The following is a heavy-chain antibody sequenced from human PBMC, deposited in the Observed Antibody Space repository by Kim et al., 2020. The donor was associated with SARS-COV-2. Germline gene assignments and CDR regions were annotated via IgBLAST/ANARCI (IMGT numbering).Heavy chain of an antibody. J-gene: IGHJ4*02. CDR1: GFSFGTFD. CDR3: VKGAWLDY. V-gene: IGHV3-23*01. Sequence: GGSLRLSCVASGFSFGTFDMSWVRQAPGKGLKWVSVINGRDDSTYYAESVKGRFTVYRDSARNTLYLQMNSLRSDDTAIYYCVKGAWLDYWGPGTLVTVSS. D-gene: IGHD5-12*01. CDR2: INGRDDST.